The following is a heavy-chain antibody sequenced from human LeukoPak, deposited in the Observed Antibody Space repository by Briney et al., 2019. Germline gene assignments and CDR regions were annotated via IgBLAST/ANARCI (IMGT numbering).Heavy chain of an antibody. D-gene: IGHD2-15*01. CDR1: GYTFTSYY. Sequence: ASVKVSCKASGYTFTSYYMHWVRQAPGQGLEWMGIINPSGGSTSYAQKFQGRVTMTRDTSTSTVYMGLSSLRSEDMAVYYCARDYLKVVVAGTAPSAGHMDYWGQGTLVTVSS. J-gene: IGHJ4*02. V-gene: IGHV1-46*01. CDR2: INPSGGST. CDR3: ARDYLKVVVAGTAPSAGHMDY.